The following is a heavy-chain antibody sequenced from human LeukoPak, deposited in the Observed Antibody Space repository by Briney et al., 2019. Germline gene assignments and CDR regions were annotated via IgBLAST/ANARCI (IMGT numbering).Heavy chain of an antibody. J-gene: IGHJ4*02. CDR2: INPNNDYT. D-gene: IGHD2-21*01. V-gene: IGHV1-2*02. Sequence: ASVRVSCKASGYTFRDYYIHWVRQAPGQGLEWMGWINPNNDYTFYAQKFQGRVTLTRDTSINTVYMELTTLTSDDTALYYCAVAPGDYWGQGTLVSVS. CDR1: GYTFRDYY. CDR3: AVAPGDY.